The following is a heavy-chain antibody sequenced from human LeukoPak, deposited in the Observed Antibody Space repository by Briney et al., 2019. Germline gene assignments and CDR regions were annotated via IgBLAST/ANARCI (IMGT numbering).Heavy chain of an antibody. J-gene: IGHJ4*02. Sequence: SETLSLTCTVSGGSISSYYWSWIRQPPGKGLEWIGYIYNSVTTNYNPSLKGRVTISLDTSKNQFSLNVTSVTAADTAVYFCARKTPMAEAYYFDYWGQGTLVTVSS. CDR3: ARKTPMAEAYYFDY. CDR2: IYNSVTT. CDR1: GGSISSYY. D-gene: IGHD5-18*01. V-gene: IGHV4-59*01.